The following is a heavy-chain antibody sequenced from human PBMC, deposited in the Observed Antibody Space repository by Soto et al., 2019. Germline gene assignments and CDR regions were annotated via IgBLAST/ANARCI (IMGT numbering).Heavy chain of an antibody. CDR2: IYYSGST. V-gene: IGHV4-30-4*01. CDR3: ARAPRDIATYYYYYGMDV. CDR1: GGSISSGDYY. D-gene: IGHD2-15*01. J-gene: IGHJ6*02. Sequence: QVQLQESGPGLVKPSQTLSLTCTVSGGSISSGDYYWSWIRQPPGKGLEWIGYIYYSGSTYYNPSLKSRVTISVDTSKNQFSLKLSSVTAADTAVYHCARAPRDIATYYYYYGMDVWGQGTTVTVSS.